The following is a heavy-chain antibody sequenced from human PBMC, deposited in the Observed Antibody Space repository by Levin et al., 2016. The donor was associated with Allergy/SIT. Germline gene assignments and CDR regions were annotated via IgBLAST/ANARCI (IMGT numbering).Heavy chain of an antibody. CDR3: ARSAAYCGGDCYLDS. Sequence: VRQMPGKGLEWMGIINPGDSDTRYSPSFQGQVTISADRSISTAYLQWSSLKASDTAMYYCARSAAYCGGDCYLDSWGQGTLVTVSS. V-gene: IGHV5-51*01. J-gene: IGHJ4*02. D-gene: IGHD2-21*02. CDR2: INPGDSDT.